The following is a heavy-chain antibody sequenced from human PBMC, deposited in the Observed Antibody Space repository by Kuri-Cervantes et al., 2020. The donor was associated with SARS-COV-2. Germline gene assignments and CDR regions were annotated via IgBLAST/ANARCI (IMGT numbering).Heavy chain of an antibody. CDR2: ISYDGSNK. V-gene: IGHV3-30-3*01. J-gene: IGHJ6*02. CDR1: GFTFSSYA. Sequence: GESLKISCAASGFTFSSYAMHWVRQAPGKGLEWVAVISYDGSNKYYADSVKGRLTISRDNSKNTLYLQMNSLRAEDTAVYYCAKGDYCCSTSCYSYYYYYGMDVWGQGTTVTVSS. CDR3: AKGDYCCSTSCYSYYYYYGMDV. D-gene: IGHD2-2*01.